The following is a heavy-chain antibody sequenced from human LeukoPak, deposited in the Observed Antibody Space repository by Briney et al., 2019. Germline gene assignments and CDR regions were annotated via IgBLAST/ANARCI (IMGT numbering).Heavy chain of an antibody. D-gene: IGHD2-2*02. CDR1: GGSISSDY. CDR2: IYYSGST. V-gene: IGHV4-59*01. Sequence: PSETLSLACTVSGGSISSDYWSWIRQPPGKGLEWIGYIYYSGSTNYNPSLKSRVTISVDTSKNKFSLKLSSVTAADTAVYYCARVVPAAIRSMVWYFDLWGRGTLVTVSS. CDR3: ARVVPAAIRSMVWYFDL. J-gene: IGHJ2*01.